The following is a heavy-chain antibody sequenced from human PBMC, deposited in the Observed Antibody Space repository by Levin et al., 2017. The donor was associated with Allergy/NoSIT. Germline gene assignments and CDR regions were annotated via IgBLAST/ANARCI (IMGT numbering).Heavy chain of an antibody. D-gene: IGHD3-3*01. Sequence: GGSLRLSCAASGFTFSSYDMHWVRQATGKGLEWVSAIGTAGDTYYPGSVKGRFTISRENAKNSLYLQMNSLRAGDTAVYYCARGPGVRFLEWDGAWFDPWGQGTLVTVSS. CDR2: IGTAGDT. CDR3: ARGPGVRFLEWDGAWFDP. CDR1: GFTFSSYD. J-gene: IGHJ5*02. V-gene: IGHV3-13*01.